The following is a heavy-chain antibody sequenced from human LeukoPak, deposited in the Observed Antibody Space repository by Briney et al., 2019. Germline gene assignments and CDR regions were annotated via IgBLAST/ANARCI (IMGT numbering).Heavy chain of an antibody. D-gene: IGHD6-6*01. Sequence: GGSLRLSCAASGFTFSSYAMSWVRQAPGKGLEWVSGISFSGGTTYYADSVKGRFTISRDNSKNTLYLQMNSLRAEDTAVYYCAKDGQYSSSSPYYFDYWGQGTLVTVSS. CDR1: GFTFSSYA. CDR2: ISFSGGTT. J-gene: IGHJ4*02. V-gene: IGHV3-23*01. CDR3: AKDGQYSSSSPYYFDY.